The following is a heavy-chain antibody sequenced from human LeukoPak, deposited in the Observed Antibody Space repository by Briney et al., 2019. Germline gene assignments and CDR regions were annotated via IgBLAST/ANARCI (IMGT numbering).Heavy chain of an antibody. J-gene: IGHJ3*02. CDR2: INPNSGGT. Sequence: GASVKVSCKASGYTFTSYYMHWVRQAPGQGLEWMGWINPNSGGTNYAQKFQGRVTMTRDTSISTAYMELSRLRSDDTAVYYCASSRWELLEGWAFDIWGQGTMVTVSS. CDR3: ASSRWELLEGWAFDI. V-gene: IGHV1-2*02. D-gene: IGHD1-26*01. CDR1: GYTFTSYY.